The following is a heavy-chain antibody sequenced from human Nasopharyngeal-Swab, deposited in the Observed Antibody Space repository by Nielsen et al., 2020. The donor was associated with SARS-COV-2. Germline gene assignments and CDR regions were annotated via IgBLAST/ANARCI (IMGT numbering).Heavy chain of an antibody. Sequence: SVKVSCKASGGTFSSYAISWVRQAPGQGLEWMGGIISIFGTANYAQKFQGRVTITADESTSTAYMELSSLRSEDTAVYYCARDPGYYDFWSGWDGMDVWGQGTTVTVSS. CDR1: GGTFSSYA. D-gene: IGHD3-3*01. J-gene: IGHJ6*02. V-gene: IGHV1-69*13. CDR2: IISIFGTA. CDR3: ARDPGYYDFWSGWDGMDV.